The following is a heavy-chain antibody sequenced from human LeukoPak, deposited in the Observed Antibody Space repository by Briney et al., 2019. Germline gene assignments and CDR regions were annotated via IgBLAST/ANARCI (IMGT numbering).Heavy chain of an antibody. D-gene: IGHD6-13*01. CDR1: GFTVSGNF. V-gene: IGHV3-66*01. Sequence: QPGGSLRLSCAASGFTVSGNFMTWVRQAPGKGLEWVSVIYNSGSTYYADSVKGRFTISRDTSKNTLYLQMNSLRAEDTAVYYCARDHVSAAGTPQHWGQGTLVTVSS. CDR3: ARDHVSAAGTPQH. J-gene: IGHJ1*01. CDR2: IYNSGST.